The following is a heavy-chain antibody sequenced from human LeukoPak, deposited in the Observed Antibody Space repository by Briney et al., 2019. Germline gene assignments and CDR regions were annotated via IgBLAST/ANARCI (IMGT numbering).Heavy chain of an antibody. CDR2: IYYSGST. Sequence: PSQTLSLTCTVSGGSISSGGYYWSWIRQHPGKGLEWIGYIYYSGSTYYNPSLKSRVTISVDTSKNQFSLKLSSVTAADTAVYYCATLGNYDILTGYYHAFDIWGQGTMVTVSS. D-gene: IGHD3-9*01. J-gene: IGHJ3*02. CDR3: ATLGNYDILTGYYHAFDI. CDR1: GGSISSGGYY. V-gene: IGHV4-31*03.